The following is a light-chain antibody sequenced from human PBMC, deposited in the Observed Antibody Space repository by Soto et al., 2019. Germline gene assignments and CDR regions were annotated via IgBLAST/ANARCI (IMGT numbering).Light chain of an antibody. V-gene: IGKV3-11*01. CDR3: QQYNKWPIT. CDR1: QRISSY. CDR2: DAS. J-gene: IGKJ5*01. Sequence: EIVLTESPATLSLSPGERATLSCRASQRISSYLAWYQQKPGQAPRLLIYDASNRATGIPVRFSGSGSGTDFTLFISRLEPEDFAVYYCQQYNKWPITFGQGTRLEIK.